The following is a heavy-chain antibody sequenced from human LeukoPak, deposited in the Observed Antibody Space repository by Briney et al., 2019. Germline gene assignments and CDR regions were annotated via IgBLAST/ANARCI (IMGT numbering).Heavy chain of an antibody. J-gene: IGHJ4*02. CDR2: IYYSGST. CDR3: ARGDLITMVRGVDY. V-gene: IGHV4-31*03. Sequence: PSQTLSLTCTVSGGSISSGGYYWSWIRQHPGKGLEWIGYIYYSGSTYYNPSLKSRVTISVDTSKNQFSLKLSSVTAADTAVYYCARGDLITMVRGVDYWGQGTLVTVSS. CDR1: GGSISSGGYY. D-gene: IGHD3-10*01.